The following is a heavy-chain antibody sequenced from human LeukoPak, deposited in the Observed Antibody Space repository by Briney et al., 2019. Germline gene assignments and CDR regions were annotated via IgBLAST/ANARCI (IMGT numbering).Heavy chain of an antibody. J-gene: IGHJ5*02. CDR3: AKDMELAS. CDR1: GFTFSNYG. Sequence: GGSLRLSCAASGFTFSNYGMHWVRQAPGKGLEWVSVISYDGSNKYYADSVKGRFTISRDNSKNTLYLQMNSLRGEDTAEYYCAKDMELASWGQGTLVTVSS. D-gene: IGHD1-26*01. CDR2: ISYDGSNK. V-gene: IGHV3-30*18.